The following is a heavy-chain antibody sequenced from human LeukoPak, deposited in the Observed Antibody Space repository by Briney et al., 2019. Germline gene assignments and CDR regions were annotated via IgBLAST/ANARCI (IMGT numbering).Heavy chain of an antibody. CDR1: GFPFSPYG. CDR3: AKLGGRVTAYWYFDL. Sequence: QPGGSLRLSCAASGFPFSPYGMSWVRQAPGKGLEWVSAITGSGDNTYYADSVKGRFTISRDKSKNTLDLQMNSLRAGDTAVYYCAKLGGRVTAYWYFDLWGRGTPVTVSS. V-gene: IGHV3-23*01. J-gene: IGHJ2*01. CDR2: ITGSGDNT. D-gene: IGHD3-16*01.